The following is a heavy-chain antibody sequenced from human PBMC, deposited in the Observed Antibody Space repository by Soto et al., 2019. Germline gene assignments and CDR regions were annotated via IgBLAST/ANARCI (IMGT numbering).Heavy chain of an antibody. Sequence: QVQLVQSGAEVKKPGSSVKVSCNASGGTFSSYPLSWVRQAPGQGLEWMGGIIPIFGIVNTAQKFQGRVSITADEATSTAYMELSSMRSEDTAVYYCARPRTTGTTKGYDYWGQGTLVTVSS. D-gene: IGHD1-1*01. CDR1: GGTFSSYP. V-gene: IGHV1-69*01. CDR2: IIPIFGIV. CDR3: ARPRTTGTTKGYDY. J-gene: IGHJ4*02.